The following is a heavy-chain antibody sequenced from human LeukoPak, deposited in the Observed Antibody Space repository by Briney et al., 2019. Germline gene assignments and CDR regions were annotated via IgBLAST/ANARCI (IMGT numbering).Heavy chain of an antibody. Sequence: GGSLRLSCAASGFTFSDYDMHWVRQAPGKGLEWVAFMRYGGSNKFYADSVKGRFTISRDNSKNTLYLQMSSLRAEDTAVFYCAKDLGTPGYNFDCLGQGTLVTVSS. CDR2: MRYGGSNK. J-gene: IGHJ5*01. CDR1: GFTFSDYD. CDR3: AKDLGTPGYNFDC. V-gene: IGHV3-30*02. D-gene: IGHD5-24*01.